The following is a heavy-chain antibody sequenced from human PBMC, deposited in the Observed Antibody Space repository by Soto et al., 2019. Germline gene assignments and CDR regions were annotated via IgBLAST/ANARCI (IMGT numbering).Heavy chain of an antibody. CDR3: ATVRGYRQDFDAFDI. D-gene: IGHD3-16*02. CDR1: GFSFSNYA. V-gene: IGHV3-30-3*01. CDR2: ISYDGSNK. Sequence: QVQLVESGGGVVQPGRSLRLSCVASGFSFSNYAMHWVRQAPGKGLEWVAIISYDGSNKYYADSVKGRFTISRDNSKNPLYLQMNNLRTEDTAVYYCATVRGYRQDFDAFDIWGQGTMVTVSS. J-gene: IGHJ3*02.